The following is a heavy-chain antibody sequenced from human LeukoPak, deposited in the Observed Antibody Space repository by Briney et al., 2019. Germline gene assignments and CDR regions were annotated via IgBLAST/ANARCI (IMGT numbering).Heavy chain of an antibody. CDR3: ARRLSPDAFDI. V-gene: IGHV4-59*08. Sequence: KSSETLSLTCTVSGGSISSYYWSWIRQPPGKGLEWIGYLYYSGSTNYNPSLKSRVTISVDTSKNQFSLKLSSVTAADTAVYYCARRLSPDAFDIWGQGTMVTVSS. J-gene: IGHJ3*02. CDR2: LYYSGST. D-gene: IGHD2/OR15-2a*01. CDR1: GGSISSYY.